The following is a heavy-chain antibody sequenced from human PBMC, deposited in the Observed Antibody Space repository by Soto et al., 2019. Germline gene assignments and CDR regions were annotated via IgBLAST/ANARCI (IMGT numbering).Heavy chain of an antibody. V-gene: IGHV1-46*01. J-gene: IGHJ4*02. CDR2: INPSGGST. Sequence: QVQLVQSGAEVKKPGASVQVSCKASGYILASYFMHWVRKAPGQGLEWMGIINPSGGSTRYAQNFKGRVTMTTXTXTXXVDMELRGLRSEDTAVHYCARPYCGSDCPRRDFDYWGQGPLVTVAS. CDR1: GYILASYF. D-gene: IGHD2-21*02. CDR3: ARPYCGSDCPRRDFDY.